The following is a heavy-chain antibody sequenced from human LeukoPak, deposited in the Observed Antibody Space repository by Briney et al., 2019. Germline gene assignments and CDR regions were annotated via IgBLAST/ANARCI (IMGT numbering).Heavy chain of an antibody. V-gene: IGHV3-23*01. Sequence: GGSLRLSCAAFGFTFSSYAMSWVRQAPGKGLGWVSAISGSGGSTYYADSVKGRFTISRDNSKNTLYLQMNSLRAEDTAVYYCAKSTLAWVGRGAFDIWGQGTMVTVSS. CDR2: ISGSGGST. J-gene: IGHJ3*02. D-gene: IGHD2-15*01. CDR3: AKSTLAWVGRGAFDI. CDR1: GFTFSSYA.